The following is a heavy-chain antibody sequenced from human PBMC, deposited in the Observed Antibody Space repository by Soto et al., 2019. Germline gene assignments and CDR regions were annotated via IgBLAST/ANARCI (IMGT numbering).Heavy chain of an antibody. V-gene: IGHV3-30*18. CDR1: GFTFSSYG. D-gene: IGHD5-12*01. J-gene: IGHJ6*02. CDR3: AKGPLVYARGYSGYGYYYYGMDV. Sequence: LRLSCAASGFTFSSYGMHWVRQAPGKGLEWVAVISYDGSNKYYADSVKGRFTISRDNSKNTLYLQMNSLRAEDTAVYYCAKGPLVYARGYSGYGYYYYGMDVWGQGTTVTVSS. CDR2: ISYDGSNK.